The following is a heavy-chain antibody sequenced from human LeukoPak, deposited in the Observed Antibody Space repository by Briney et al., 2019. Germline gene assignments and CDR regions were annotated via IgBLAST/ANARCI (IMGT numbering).Heavy chain of an antibody. CDR2: LHTSGST. V-gene: IGHV4-4*07. J-gene: IGHJ4*02. CDR3: ARDFGYGDYFFDD. D-gene: IGHD4-17*01. Sequence: TPETLSLTCTVSGGSISSYYWSWIRQPAGEGLEWIGRLHTSGSTHYNPSLKSRVTMSVDTSKNQFSLKLSSVTAADTAVYYCARDFGYGDYFFDDWGQGTLVTVSS. CDR1: GGSISSYY.